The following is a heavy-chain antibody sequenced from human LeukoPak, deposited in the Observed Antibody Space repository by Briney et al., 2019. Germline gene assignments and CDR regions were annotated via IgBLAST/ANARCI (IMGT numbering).Heavy chain of an antibody. CDR3: ARPDSLYCSGGSCYSSGAFDI. Sequence: ESGPTLVNPTETLTLTCTVSGFSLSNARMGVSWIRQPPGKALEWLAHIFSNDEKSYSTSLKSRLTISKDTSKSRVVLTMTNMDPVDTATYYCARPDSLYCSGGSCYSSGAFDIWGQGTMVTVSS. CDR1: GFSLSNARMG. J-gene: IGHJ3*02. D-gene: IGHD2-15*01. V-gene: IGHV2-26*01. CDR2: IFSNDEK.